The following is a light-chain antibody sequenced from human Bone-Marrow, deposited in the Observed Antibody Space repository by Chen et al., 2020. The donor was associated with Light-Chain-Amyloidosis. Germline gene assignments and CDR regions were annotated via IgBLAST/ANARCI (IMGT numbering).Light chain of an antibody. CDR1: DLPTKY. J-gene: IGLJ2*01. V-gene: IGLV3-25*03. CDR3: QSADSSGTYEVI. Sequence: SYELTQPPSVSVSPGRTARLTCSGDDLPTKYAYWYQQKPGQAPVLVIHRDTERPSGISVRFSGSSSGTTATLTISGVQAEDEADYHCQSADSSGTYEVIFGGGTKLTVL. CDR2: RDT.